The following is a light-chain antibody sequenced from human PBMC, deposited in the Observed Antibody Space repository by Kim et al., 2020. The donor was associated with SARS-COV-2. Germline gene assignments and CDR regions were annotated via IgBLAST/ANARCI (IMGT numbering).Light chain of an antibody. J-gene: IGLJ3*02. CDR1: SGPSIDT. CDR2: VNSDGSH. Sequence: ASVMLTCTLRSGPSIDTIALHQQQQEKGTRYLMKVNSDGSHSKGDGIPDRFSGSSSGAARYLTISSLQSEDEADYCCQAWGSGIRVFGGGTKVTVL. V-gene: IGLV4-69*01. CDR3: QAWGSGIRV.